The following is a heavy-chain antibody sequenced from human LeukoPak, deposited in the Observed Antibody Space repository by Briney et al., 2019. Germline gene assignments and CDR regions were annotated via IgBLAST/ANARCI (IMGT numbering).Heavy chain of an antibody. D-gene: IGHD3-3*01. J-gene: IGHJ4*02. Sequence: PGGSLRLSCAASGFAFSSFWMHWVRQAPGKGLEWVANIKYDGSEKNYVDSVKGRFTISRDNAKNSVYLQMESLRAEDTAVYYCARVGSGWDRCDYWGQGTLVTVSS. CDR1: GFAFSSFW. V-gene: IGHV3-7*01. CDR3: ARVGSGWDRCDY. CDR2: IKYDGSEK.